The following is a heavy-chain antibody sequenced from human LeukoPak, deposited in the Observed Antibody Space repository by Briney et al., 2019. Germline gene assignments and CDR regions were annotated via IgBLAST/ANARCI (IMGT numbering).Heavy chain of an antibody. CDR2: ISSSGSTI. V-gene: IGHV3-48*04. CDR1: GFTFSSYA. D-gene: IGHD1-26*01. Sequence: GRSLRLSCAASGFTFSSYAMTWVRQAPGKGLEWVSYISSSGSTIYYADSVKGRFTISRDNAKNSLYLQMNSLRAEDTAVYYCARAIRSSTTIGYFDLWGRGTLVTVSS. CDR3: ARAIRSSTTIGYFDL. J-gene: IGHJ2*01.